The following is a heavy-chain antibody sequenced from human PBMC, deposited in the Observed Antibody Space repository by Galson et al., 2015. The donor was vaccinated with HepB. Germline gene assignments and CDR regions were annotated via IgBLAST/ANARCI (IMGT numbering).Heavy chain of an antibody. J-gene: IGHJ6*03. D-gene: IGHD4-17*01. CDR2: IWYDGSNK. CDR3: ARDGAPPSGDYGSPILCYYYMDV. Sequence: SLRLSCAASGFTFSSYGMHWVRQAPGKGLEWVAVIWYDGSNKYYADSVKGRFTISRDNSKNTLYLQMNSLRAEDTAVYYCARDGAPPSGDYGSPILCYYYMDVWGKGTTVTVSS. V-gene: IGHV3-33*01. CDR1: GFTFSSYG.